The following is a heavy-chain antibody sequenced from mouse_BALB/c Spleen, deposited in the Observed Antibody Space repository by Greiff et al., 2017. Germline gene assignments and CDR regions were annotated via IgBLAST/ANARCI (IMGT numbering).Heavy chain of an antibody. V-gene: IGHV1-69*02. CDR2: IDPSDSYT. CDR1: GYTFTSYW. J-gene: IGHJ4*01. Sequence: QVQLQQPGAELVKPGASVKLSCKASGYTFTSYWMHWVKQRPGQGLEWIGEIDPSDSYTNYNQKFKGKATLTVDKSSSTAYMQLSSLTSEDSAVYYCARGGNYGGMDYWGQGTSVTVSS. CDR3: ARGGNYGGMDY. D-gene: IGHD2-1*01.